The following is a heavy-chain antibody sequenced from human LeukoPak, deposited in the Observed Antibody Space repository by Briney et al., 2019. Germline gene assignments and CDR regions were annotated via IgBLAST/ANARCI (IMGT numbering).Heavy chain of an antibody. J-gene: IGHJ4*02. CDR2: IWYDGNNK. CDR1: GFSLSSCG. Sequence: PGGSLRLSCAASGFSLSSCGMHWVRQAPGKGLEWVAFIWYDGNNKYYADSVKGRSTISRDSSKNTLYLQMNSLRAEDTAVYYCAKDPLQYGSGSYYFDYWGQGTLVTVSS. V-gene: IGHV3-30*02. CDR3: AKDPLQYGSGSYYFDY. D-gene: IGHD3-10*01.